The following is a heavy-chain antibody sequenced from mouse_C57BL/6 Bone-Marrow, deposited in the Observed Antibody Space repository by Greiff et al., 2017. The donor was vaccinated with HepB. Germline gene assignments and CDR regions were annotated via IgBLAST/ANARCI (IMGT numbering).Heavy chain of an antibody. Sequence: QVQLQQSGAELVRPGASVKLSCKASGYTFTDYYINWVKQRPGQGLEWIARIYPGSGNTYYNEKFKGKATLTAEKSSSTAYMQLSSLTSEDSAVYFCAREITTVVATRGDAMDYWGQGTSVTVSS. J-gene: IGHJ4*01. D-gene: IGHD1-1*01. CDR2: IYPGSGNT. CDR3: AREITTVVATRGDAMDY. CDR1: GYTFTDYY. V-gene: IGHV1-76*01.